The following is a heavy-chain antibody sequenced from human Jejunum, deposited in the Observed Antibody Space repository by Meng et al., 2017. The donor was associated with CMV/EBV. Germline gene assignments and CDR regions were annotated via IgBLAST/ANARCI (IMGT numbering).Heavy chain of an antibody. CDR2: IIPILGIA. J-gene: IGHJ4*02. CDR1: GGTFSSYA. CDR3: AREGPGGMATTPYFDY. D-gene: IGHD5-24*01. Sequence: VPLVQSGAEVKKPGSSVKVSCKASGGTFSSYAISWVRQAPGQGLEWMGGIIPILGIANYAQKFQGRVTITADKSTSTAYMELSSLRSEDTAVYYCAREGPGGMATTPYFDYWGQGTLVTVSS. V-gene: IGHV1-69*10.